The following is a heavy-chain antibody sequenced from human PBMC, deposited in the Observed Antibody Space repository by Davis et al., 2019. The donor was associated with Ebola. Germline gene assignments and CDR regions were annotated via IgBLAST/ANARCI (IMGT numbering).Heavy chain of an antibody. Sequence: AASVKVSCKASGLSFTNYGISWVRQAPGQGLEWMGRSIPILGIGNYAQTFKGRVTITADKSTTTVYMELSSLRSEDTAVYYCATDGSAVAGPTWGQGTLVTVSS. CDR1: GLSFTNYG. D-gene: IGHD6-19*01. CDR3: ATDGSAVAGPT. J-gene: IGHJ4*02. CDR2: SIPILGIG. V-gene: IGHV1-69*04.